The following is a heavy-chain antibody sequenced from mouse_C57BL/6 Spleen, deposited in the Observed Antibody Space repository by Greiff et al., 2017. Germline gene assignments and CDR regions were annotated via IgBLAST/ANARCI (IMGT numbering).Heavy chain of an antibody. CDR2: INPYNGDT. Sequence: EVKLQESGPELVKPGDSVKISCKASGYSFTGYFMNWVMQSHGKSLEWIGRINPYNGDTFYNQKFKGKATLTVDKSSSTAHMELRSLTSEDSAVYYCARSFYDYDPPFDYWGQGTTLTVSS. V-gene: IGHV1-20*01. CDR3: ARSFYDYDPPFDY. CDR1: GYSFTGYF. J-gene: IGHJ2*01. D-gene: IGHD2-4*01.